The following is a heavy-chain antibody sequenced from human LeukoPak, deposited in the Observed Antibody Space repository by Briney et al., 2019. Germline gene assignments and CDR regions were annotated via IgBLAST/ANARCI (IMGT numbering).Heavy chain of an antibody. CDR3: ARPPSESLFPNDY. J-gene: IGHJ4*02. Sequence: GESLKISCKGSGCSFTSYWIGWGRLMPGKGLEGMGIIYAGYSDTRYRPSFQGLATNSADNSVSTDYLQWSSLKASDTAIYYCARPPSESLFPNDYWGQGTLVTVSA. CDR2: IYAGYSDT. CDR1: GCSFTSYW. D-gene: IGHD1-26*01. V-gene: IGHV5-51*03.